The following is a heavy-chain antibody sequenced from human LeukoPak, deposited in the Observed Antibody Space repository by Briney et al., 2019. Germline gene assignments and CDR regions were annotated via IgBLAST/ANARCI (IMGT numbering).Heavy chain of an antibody. J-gene: IGHJ3*02. CDR3: ARVFEYSSSWPAEAFDI. Sequence: PGRSLRLSCAASGFTFDDYAMHWVRQAPGKGLVWVSRINSDGSSTSYADSVKGRFTISRDNAKNTLYLQMNSLRAEDTAVYYCARVFEYSSSWPAEAFDIWGQGTMVTVSS. CDR2: INSDGSST. CDR1: GFTFDDYA. D-gene: IGHD6-13*01. V-gene: IGHV3-74*01.